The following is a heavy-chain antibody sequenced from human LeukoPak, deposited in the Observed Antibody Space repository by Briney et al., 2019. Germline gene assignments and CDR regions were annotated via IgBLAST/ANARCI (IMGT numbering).Heavy chain of an antibody. CDR2: ISYDGSNK. V-gene: IGHV3-30-3*01. D-gene: IGHD6-6*01. Sequence: GGSLRLSCAASRFTFSSYAMHWVRQAPGKGLEWVAVISYDGSNKYYADSVKGRFTISRDNSKNTLYLQMNSLRAEDTAVYYCAKDPSIAARSSYWFDPWGQGTLVTVSS. CDR1: RFTFSSYA. CDR3: AKDPSIAARSSYWFDP. J-gene: IGHJ5*02.